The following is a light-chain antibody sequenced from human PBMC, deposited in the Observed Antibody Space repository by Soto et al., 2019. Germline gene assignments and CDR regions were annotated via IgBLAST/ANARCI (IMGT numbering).Light chain of an antibody. CDR1: QSISNY. V-gene: IGKV1-39*01. CDR2: AAS. Sequence: DIQMTQSPSSLSASVGDRVTITCRASQSISNYLNWYQQKPGKVPKPLIYAASSLQSGVPSRFSGSGSGTDLTLTISSLQPEDFVTYYCQQSHSTPYTFGQGTKLEIK. J-gene: IGKJ2*01. CDR3: QQSHSTPYT.